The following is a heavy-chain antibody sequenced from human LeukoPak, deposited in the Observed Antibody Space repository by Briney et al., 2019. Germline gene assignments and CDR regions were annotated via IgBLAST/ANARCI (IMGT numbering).Heavy chain of an antibody. CDR1: GFTFSTYW. V-gene: IGHV3-74*01. D-gene: IGHD3-10*01. J-gene: IGHJ6*02. CDR2: INSDGRST. CDR3: ARRMSGYYGMDV. Sequence: GGSLRLSCAASGFTFSTYWMHWVRQAPGKGLVWVSRINSDGRSTSYADSVKGRFTISRDNAKNTLYLQMNSLRAEDTAVYYCARRMSGYYGMDVWGQGTTVTVSS.